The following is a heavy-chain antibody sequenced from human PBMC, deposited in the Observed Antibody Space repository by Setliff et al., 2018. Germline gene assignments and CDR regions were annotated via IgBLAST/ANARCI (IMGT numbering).Heavy chain of an antibody. CDR3: ARGHCSSGECPNYFDP. V-gene: IGHV4-31*03. Sequence: SETLSLTCTVSGGSMIGGHYYWSWIRQLPGKGLEWIAYIYYSGNTHYNPSLKSRVTISVDTSKNQFSLKINSVTAADTAVYYCARGHCSSGECPNYFDPWGQGTQVTVSS. D-gene: IGHD2-15*01. CDR1: GGSMIGGHYY. J-gene: IGHJ5*02. CDR2: IYYSGNT.